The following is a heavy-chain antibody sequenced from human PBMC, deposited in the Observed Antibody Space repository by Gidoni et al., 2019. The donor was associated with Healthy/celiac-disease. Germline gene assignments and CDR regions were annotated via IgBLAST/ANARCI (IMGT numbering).Heavy chain of an antibody. V-gene: IGHV3-30-3*01. CDR3: ARDPTVTGRGPRGGPGDY. CDR2: ISYDGSNK. CDR1: GFTFSSYA. D-gene: IGHD4-17*01. J-gene: IGHJ4*02. Sequence: QVQLVESGGGVVPPGRSLRLSCAASGFTFSSYAMHWVRQAPGKGMEWVAVISYDGSNKYYADAVKGRFTISRDNSKNTLYLQMNSLRAEDTAVYYCARDPTVTGRGPRGGPGDYWGQGTLVTVSS.